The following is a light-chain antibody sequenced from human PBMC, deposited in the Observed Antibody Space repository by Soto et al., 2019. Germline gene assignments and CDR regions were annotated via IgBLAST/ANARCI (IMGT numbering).Light chain of an antibody. CDR2: EVS. CDR3: SSYTTGSTRV. V-gene: IGLV2-14*01. CDR1: SSDVGIYNY. J-gene: IGLJ1*01. Sequence: QSALTQPASVSWSPGQSIAISCTGSSSDVGIYNYVSWYQQHPGKVPKLIIYEVSNRPSGVSNRFSGSKSGNTASLTISGLQAEDEADYYCSSYTTGSTRVFGTGTKLTVL.